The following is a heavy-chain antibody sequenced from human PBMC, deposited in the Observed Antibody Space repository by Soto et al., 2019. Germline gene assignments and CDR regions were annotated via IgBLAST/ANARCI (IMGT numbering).Heavy chain of an antibody. CDR3: AIVLTYFSAY. Sequence: ASVKVSCKASGYIFTNYYMHWVRQAPGQGLEWMGTINAGDGNTTYAQKFQGRVTMTSDTSTSTAYMELSSLRYEDTALYYCAIVLTYFSAYWGQGTLVTFSS. CDR1: GYIFTNYY. D-gene: IGHD3-9*01. J-gene: IGHJ4*02. CDR2: INAGDGNT. V-gene: IGHV1-46*01.